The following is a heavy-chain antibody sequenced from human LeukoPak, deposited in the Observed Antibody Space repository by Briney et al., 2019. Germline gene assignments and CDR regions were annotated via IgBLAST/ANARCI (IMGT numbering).Heavy chain of an antibody. CDR3: TRKTLTGTTAN. CDR2: ISYDGSNK. D-gene: IGHD1-20*01. CDR1: GFTFSSYA. Sequence: PGRSLRLSCAASGFTFSSYAMHWVRQAPGKGLEWVAVISYDGSNKYYADSVKGRFTISRDNSKNTLYLQMNSLRAEDTAVYYCTRKTLTGTTANWGQGTLVTVSS. V-gene: IGHV3-30-3*01. J-gene: IGHJ4*02.